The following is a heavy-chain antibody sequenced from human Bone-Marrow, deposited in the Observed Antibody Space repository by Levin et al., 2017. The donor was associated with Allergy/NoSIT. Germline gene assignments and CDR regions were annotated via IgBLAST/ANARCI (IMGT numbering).Heavy chain of an antibody. V-gene: IGHV1-8*01. J-gene: IGHJ6*02. Sequence: ASVKVSCKASGYTFTSYDINWVRQATGQGLEWMGWMNPNSGNTGYAQKFQGRVTMTRNTSISTAYMELSSLRSEDTAVYYCAREEAGYSYGYGTGDGGDYGMDVWGQGTTVTVSS. D-gene: IGHD5-18*01. CDR1: GYTFTSYD. CDR3: AREEAGYSYGYGTGDGGDYGMDV. CDR2: MNPNSGNT.